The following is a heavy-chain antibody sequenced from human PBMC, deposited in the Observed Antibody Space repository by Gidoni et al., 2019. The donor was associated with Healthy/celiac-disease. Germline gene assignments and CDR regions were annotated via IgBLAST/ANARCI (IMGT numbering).Heavy chain of an antibody. Sequence: QVQLVQSGAEVKKPGASVKVSCKASGYTFTSYGISWVRQAPGQGLEWMGWISAYNGNTNYAQKLQGRVTMTTDTSTSTAYMELRSLRSDDTAVYYCASLVPAAMSGYYFDYWGQGTLVTVSS. CDR1: GYTFTSYG. J-gene: IGHJ4*02. D-gene: IGHD2-2*01. CDR3: ASLVPAAMSGYYFDY. V-gene: IGHV1-18*01. CDR2: ISAYNGNT.